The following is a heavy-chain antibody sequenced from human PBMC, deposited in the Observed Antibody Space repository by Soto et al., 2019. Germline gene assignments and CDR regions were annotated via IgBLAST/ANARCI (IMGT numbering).Heavy chain of an antibody. CDR1: GGSISRSTFY. D-gene: IGHD1-1*01. V-gene: IGHV4-39*01. Sequence: QVQLQESGPGLVKPSKTLSLTCTVSGGSISRSTFYWGWIRQPPGKGLEWIGSIHYSGSTFYNSSLKSRVTISVDTSESQFSLKLSSVTAADTAVYYCARQIMEPTWWFDPWGQGTLVTVSS. CDR3: ARQIMEPTWWFDP. CDR2: IHYSGST. J-gene: IGHJ5*02.